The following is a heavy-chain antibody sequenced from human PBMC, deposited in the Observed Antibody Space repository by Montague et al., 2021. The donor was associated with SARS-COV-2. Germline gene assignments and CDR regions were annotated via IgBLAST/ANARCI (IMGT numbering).Heavy chain of an antibody. CDR1: AGPISSSGYY. J-gene: IGHJ6*02. CDR2: INHSGST. D-gene: IGHD2-15*01. Sequence: SETLSLTCTVPAGPISSSGYYWGWIRQPPGKGLEWIGEINHSGSTNYNPSLKSRVTISVDTSKNQFSLQLSSLTAADTAVSYCARGSGCSGGSCYSEWDPHYNDGMDVWGQGTTVTVSS. V-gene: IGHV4-39*07. CDR3: ARGSGCSGGSCYSEWDPHYNDGMDV.